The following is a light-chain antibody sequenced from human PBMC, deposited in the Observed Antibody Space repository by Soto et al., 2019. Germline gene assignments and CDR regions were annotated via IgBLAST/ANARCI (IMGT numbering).Light chain of an antibody. J-gene: IGKJ2*02. V-gene: IGKV1-33*01. CDR1: QDITNS. Sequence: DIQMTQSPPSLSASVGDRITITCQASQDITNSLSWYQQKPRKAPRLLIYDASNLETGVPSRFSASGSGTDFTFTISGLQTEDLASDYCQQFDSLPCNFGQGTKLEIK. CDR2: DAS. CDR3: QQFDSLPCN.